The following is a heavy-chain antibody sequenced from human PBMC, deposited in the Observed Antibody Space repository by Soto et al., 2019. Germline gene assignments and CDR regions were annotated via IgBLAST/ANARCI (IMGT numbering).Heavy chain of an antibody. CDR2: ISGSGDST. V-gene: IGHV3-23*01. D-gene: IGHD6-13*01. Sequence: EVQLLESGGGLVQPGGSLRLSCAASGFTFSSYAMNWVRQAPGKGLEWVSVISGSGDSTYYADSVKGRFTISRDNSKNSLYLQMHSLRAEDTAVYYCARRSSSWYFDYRGQGTLVTVSS. J-gene: IGHJ4*02. CDR1: GFTFSSYA. CDR3: ARRSSSWYFDY.